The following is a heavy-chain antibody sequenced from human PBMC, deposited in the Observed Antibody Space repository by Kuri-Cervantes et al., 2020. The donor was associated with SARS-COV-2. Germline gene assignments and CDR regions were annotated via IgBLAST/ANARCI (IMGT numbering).Heavy chain of an antibody. Sequence: GESLKISCAASGFTFTSYSMTWVRQAPGKRLEWVAFIRYDGSNKYYADSVKGRFTISRDNSKNTLYLQMNSLRAEDTAVYYCAKTAGSGSYHYYYYYMDVWGKGTTVTVSS. CDR3: AKTAGSGSYHYYYYYMDV. J-gene: IGHJ6*03. D-gene: IGHD1-26*01. CDR1: GFTFTSYS. CDR2: IRYDGSNK. V-gene: IGHV3-30*02.